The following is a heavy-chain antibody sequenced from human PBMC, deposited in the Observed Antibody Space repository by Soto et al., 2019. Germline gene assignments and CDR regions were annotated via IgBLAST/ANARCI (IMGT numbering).Heavy chain of an antibody. V-gene: IGHV1-69*13. CDR1: GGTFSSYA. J-gene: IGHJ2*01. Sequence: ASVKVSCKASGGTFSSYAISWVRQAPGQGLEWMGGIIPIFGTANYAQKFQGRVTITADESTSTAYMELSSLRSEDTAVYYCARGGVGTVTERYFDLWGRGTLVTVSS. CDR3: ARGGVGTVTERYFDL. D-gene: IGHD4-17*01. CDR2: IIPIFGTA.